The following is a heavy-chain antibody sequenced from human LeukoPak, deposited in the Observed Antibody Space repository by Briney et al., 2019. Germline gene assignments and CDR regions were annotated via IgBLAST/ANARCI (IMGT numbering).Heavy chain of an antibody. CDR3: ASQGDYEILTGYYQTRDRPPYFDY. J-gene: IGHJ4*02. D-gene: IGHD3-9*01. Sequence: PGGSLRLSCAASGFTFSSYGMSWVRQAPGKGLDWVSTIRGNGGRTYYANSAKGRFTISRDNSKNTLYLQMNSLRAEDTAVYYCASQGDYEILTGYYQTRDRPPYFDYWGQGTLVTVSS. V-gene: IGHV3-23*01. CDR1: GFTFSSYG. CDR2: IRGNGGRT.